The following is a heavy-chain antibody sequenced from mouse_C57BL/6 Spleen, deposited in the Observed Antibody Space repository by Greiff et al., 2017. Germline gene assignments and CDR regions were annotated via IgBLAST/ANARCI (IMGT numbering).Heavy chain of an antibody. V-gene: IGHV2-6*03. CDR3: ARGIYYDYDGNDIDY. J-gene: IGHJ4*01. Sequence: VKVVESGPGLVAPSQSLSITCTVSGFSLTSYGVHWVRQPPGKGLEWLVVIWSDGSTTYNSAIKYRLSISKDNSKCQVFLKMNRLQTDDTAMYSCARGIYYDYDGNDIDYWGQGTSVTVSS. CDR1: GFSLTSYG. D-gene: IGHD2-4*01. CDR2: IWSDGST.